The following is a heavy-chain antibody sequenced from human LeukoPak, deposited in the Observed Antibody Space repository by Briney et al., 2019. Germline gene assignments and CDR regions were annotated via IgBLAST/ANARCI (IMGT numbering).Heavy chain of an antibody. J-gene: IGHJ4*02. CDR3: ARGDYYDSQFDY. D-gene: IGHD3-22*01. CDR2: IYYSGST. Sequence: PSQTLPLTCAVSGGSISSGDYCWSWIRQPPGKGLEWIVYIYYSGSTYYNPSLKSRVTISVDTSKNRFSLKLSSVTAADTAVYYCARGDYYDSQFDYWGQGTLVTVSS. CDR1: GGSISSGDYC. V-gene: IGHV4-30-4*01.